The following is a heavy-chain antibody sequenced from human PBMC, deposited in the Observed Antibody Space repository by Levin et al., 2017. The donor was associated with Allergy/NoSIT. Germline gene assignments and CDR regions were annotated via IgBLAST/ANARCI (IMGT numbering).Heavy chain of an antibody. Sequence: GGSLRLSCAASGFTFSSYWMHWVRQAPGKGLVWVSRINSDGSSTSYADSVKGRFTISRDNAKNTLYLQMNSLRAEDTAVYYCARVPIVGATAYGMDVWGQGTTVTVSS. J-gene: IGHJ6*02. CDR1: GFTFSSYW. V-gene: IGHV3-74*01. CDR2: INSDGSST. D-gene: IGHD1-26*01. CDR3: ARVPIVGATAYGMDV.